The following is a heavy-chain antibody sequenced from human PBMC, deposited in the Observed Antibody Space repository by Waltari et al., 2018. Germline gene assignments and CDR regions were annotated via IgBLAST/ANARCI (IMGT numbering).Heavy chain of an antibody. D-gene: IGHD5-12*01. Sequence: QVQLVQSGAEVKKPGASVKVSCKASGYTFTGYYMHWVRQAPGQGRGWMGGIKPNRGGTNYAQKFQGRVTMTRDTSISTAYMELSRLRSDDTAVYYCARAVLVAELDYWGQGTLVTVSS. J-gene: IGHJ4*02. CDR3: ARAVLVAELDY. CDR2: IKPNRGGT. V-gene: IGHV1-2*02. CDR1: GYTFTGYY.